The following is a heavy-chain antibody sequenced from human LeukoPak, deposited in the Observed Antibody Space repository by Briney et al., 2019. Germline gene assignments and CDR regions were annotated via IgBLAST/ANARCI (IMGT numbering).Heavy chain of an antibody. CDR1: GGSISSSNW. Sequence: PSGTLSLTCAVSGGSISSSNWWSWVRQPPGKGLEWIGEIYHSGSTNYNPSLKSRVTISVDKSKNQFSLKLSSVTAADTAVYYWARREKLLKDDAFDIWGQGTMVTVSS. J-gene: IGHJ3*02. D-gene: IGHD2-15*01. V-gene: IGHV4-4*02. CDR2: IYHSGST. CDR3: ARREKLLKDDAFDI.